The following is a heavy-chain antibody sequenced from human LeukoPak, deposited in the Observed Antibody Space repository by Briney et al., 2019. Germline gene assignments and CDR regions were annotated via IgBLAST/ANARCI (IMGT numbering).Heavy chain of an antibody. CDR3: ARSGGYYDYVWGSYNWFDP. D-gene: IGHD3-16*01. J-gene: IGHJ5*02. CDR2: ISAYNGNT. Sequence: ASVKVPCKASGYTFTSYGISWVRQAPGQGLEWMGWISAYNGNTNYAQKLQGRVTMTTDTSTSTAYMELRSLRSDDTAVYYCARSGGYYDYVWGSYNWFDPWGQGTLVTVSS. CDR1: GYTFTSYG. V-gene: IGHV1-18*01.